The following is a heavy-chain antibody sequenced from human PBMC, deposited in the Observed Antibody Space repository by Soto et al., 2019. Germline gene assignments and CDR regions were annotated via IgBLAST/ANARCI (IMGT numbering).Heavy chain of an antibody. CDR3: AGYSSGYGAALGGLFDY. CDR1: GGSISSSSYY. V-gene: IGHV4-39*01. Sequence: QLQLQESGPGLVKPSETLSLTCTVSGGSISSSSYYWGWIRQPPGKGLEWIGSIYYSGSTYYNPSLKSRVTISVDTSKNQFSLKLSSVTAADTAVYYCAGYSSGYGAALGGLFDYWGQGTLVTVSS. CDR2: IYYSGST. D-gene: IGHD4-17*01. J-gene: IGHJ4*02.